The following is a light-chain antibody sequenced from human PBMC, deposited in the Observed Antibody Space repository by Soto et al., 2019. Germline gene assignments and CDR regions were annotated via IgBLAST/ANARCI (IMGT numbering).Light chain of an antibody. CDR1: QSVSSY. J-gene: IGKJ5*01. CDR2: DAS. Sequence: EIVLTQSPATLSLSPWERATLSCRASQSVSSYLAWYQQKPGQAPRLLIYDASNRATGIPARFSGSGSGTDFTLTISSLEPEDFAVYYCQQRGDWPRTFGQGTRLEIK. CDR3: QQRGDWPRT. V-gene: IGKV3-11*01.